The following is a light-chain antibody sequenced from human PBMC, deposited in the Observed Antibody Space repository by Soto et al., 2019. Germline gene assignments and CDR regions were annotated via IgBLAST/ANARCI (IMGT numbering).Light chain of an antibody. CDR3: VLSVGSGIWV. Sequence: QTVVTQEPSFSVSPGGTVTLTCGLTSGSVSTSYYPSWYQQTPGQAPRTLIYNTSTRSSGVPDRFSGSSLGNKAALTITGAQADDAYDYYCVLSVGSGIWVFGGGTKLTVL. J-gene: IGLJ3*02. CDR1: SGSVSTSYY. CDR2: NTS. V-gene: IGLV8-61*01.